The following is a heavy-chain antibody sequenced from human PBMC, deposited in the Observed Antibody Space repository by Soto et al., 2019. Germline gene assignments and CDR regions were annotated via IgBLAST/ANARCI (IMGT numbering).Heavy chain of an antibody. CDR3: ARAGAARPGGYYYYGMDV. D-gene: IGHD6-6*01. Sequence: SETLSLTCAVSGGSISNGGYSWSWIRQPPGKGLEWIGYIYHSGSTYYNPSLKSRVTISVDRSKNQFSLKLSSVTAADTAVYYCARAGAARPGGYYYYGMDVCGQGTTVTVSS. CDR1: GGSISNGGYS. CDR2: IYHSGST. J-gene: IGHJ6*02. V-gene: IGHV4-30-2*01.